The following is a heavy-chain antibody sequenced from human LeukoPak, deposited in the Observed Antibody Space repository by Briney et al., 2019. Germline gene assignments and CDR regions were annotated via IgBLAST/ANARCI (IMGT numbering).Heavy chain of an antibody. CDR2: IYPGDSDT. J-gene: IGHJ6*02. CDR3: ARVSRDYGDYEPHFIYYYYGMDV. Sequence: GESLKISCKGSGYSFTSYWIGWVRQMPGKGLEWMGIIYPGDSDTRYSPSFQGQVTISADKSISTAYLQWSSLKASDTAMYYCARVSRDYGDYEPHFIYYYYGMDVWGQGTTVTVSS. V-gene: IGHV5-51*01. CDR1: GYSFTSYW. D-gene: IGHD4-17*01.